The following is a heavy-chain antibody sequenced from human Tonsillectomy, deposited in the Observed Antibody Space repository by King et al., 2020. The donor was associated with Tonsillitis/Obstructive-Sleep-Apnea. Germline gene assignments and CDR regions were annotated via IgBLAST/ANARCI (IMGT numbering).Heavy chain of an antibody. CDR1: GGSISSYY. CDR2: IYYSGST. D-gene: IGHD3-3*01. Sequence: QLQESGPGLVKPSETLSLTCTVSGGSISSYYWSWIRQPPGKGLEWIGYIYYSGSTNYNPSLKSRVTISVDTSKNQFSLKLSSVTAAATAVYYCARGQYDFWSGYYISWFDPWGQGTLVTVSS. CDR3: ARGQYDFWSGYYISWFDP. J-gene: IGHJ5*02. V-gene: IGHV4-59*01.